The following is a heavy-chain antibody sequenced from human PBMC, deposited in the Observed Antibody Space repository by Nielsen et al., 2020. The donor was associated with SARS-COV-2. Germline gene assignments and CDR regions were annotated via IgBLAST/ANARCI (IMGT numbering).Heavy chain of an antibody. D-gene: IGHD6-13*01. CDR1: GFTFDDYA. V-gene: IGHV3-9*01. J-gene: IGHJ5*02. Sequence: GGSLRLSCAASGFTFDDYAMHWVRQAPGKGLEWVSGISWNSGSIGYADSVKGRFTISRDNSKNTLYLQMNSLRAEDTAVYYCAKVIAEIAAAPYGDWFDPWGQGTLVTVSS. CDR3: AKVIAEIAAAPYGDWFDP. CDR2: ISWNSGSI.